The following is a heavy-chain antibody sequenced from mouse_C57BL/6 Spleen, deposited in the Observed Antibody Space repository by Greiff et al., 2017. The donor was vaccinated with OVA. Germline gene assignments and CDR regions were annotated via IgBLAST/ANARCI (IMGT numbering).Heavy chain of an antibody. Sequence: VKLQQPGTELVKPGASVKLSCKASGYTFTSYWMHWVKQRPGQGLEWIGNINPSNGGTNYNEKFKSKATLTVDKSSSTAYMQLSSLTSEDSAVYYWAKHYYDYDGAMDYWGQGTSGTVSS. J-gene: IGHJ4*01. V-gene: IGHV1-53*01. CDR3: AKHYYDYDGAMDY. CDR1: GYTFTSYW. D-gene: IGHD2-4*01. CDR2: INPSNGGT.